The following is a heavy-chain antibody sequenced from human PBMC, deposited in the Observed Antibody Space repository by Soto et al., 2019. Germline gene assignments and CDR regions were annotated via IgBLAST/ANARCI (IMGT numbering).Heavy chain of an antibody. D-gene: IGHD3-22*01. Sequence: ASVKVSCKASGYTFTSYAMHWVRQAPGQRLEWMGWINAGNGNTKYSQKFQGRVTITRDTSASTAYMELSSLRSEDTAVYYCARDLRRYYDSSGYLPPLYWGQGTLVTV. V-gene: IGHV1-3*01. J-gene: IGHJ4*02. CDR2: INAGNGNT. CDR1: GYTFTSYA. CDR3: ARDLRRYYDSSGYLPPLY.